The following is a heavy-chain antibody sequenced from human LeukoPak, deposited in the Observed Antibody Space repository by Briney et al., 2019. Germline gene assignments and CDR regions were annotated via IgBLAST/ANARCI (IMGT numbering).Heavy chain of an antibody. Sequence: ASVKVSCKASGYTFTTYAIHWVRQVLGQRLEWMGWINTINGNPTYAQGFTGRSAFSLDTSVRTAYLQVNSLKGEDTAVYYCVREYSTMAFDYWGQGTLVTVSS. V-gene: IGHV7-4-1*02. CDR2: INTINGNP. J-gene: IGHJ4*02. CDR3: VREYSTMAFDY. D-gene: IGHD4-11*01. CDR1: GYTFTTYA.